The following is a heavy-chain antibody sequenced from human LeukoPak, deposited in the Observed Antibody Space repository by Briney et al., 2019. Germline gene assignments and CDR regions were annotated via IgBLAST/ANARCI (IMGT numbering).Heavy chain of an antibody. CDR1: GFTFSSYA. Sequence: GGSLRLSCAASGFTFSSYAMNWVRQAPGKGLEWVSHISGSGISTYYADSVKGRFTFSRDNSKNTLYLQMNSLRAEDTAVYYCAKDRSIAAGDDAFDIWGQGTMVTVSS. CDR2: ISGSGIST. V-gene: IGHV3-23*01. D-gene: IGHD6-13*01. CDR3: AKDRSIAAGDDAFDI. J-gene: IGHJ3*02.